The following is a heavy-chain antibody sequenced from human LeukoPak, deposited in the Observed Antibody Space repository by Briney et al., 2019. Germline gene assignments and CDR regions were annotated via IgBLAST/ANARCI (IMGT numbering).Heavy chain of an antibody. V-gene: IGHV4-59*08. CDR2: IYYSGST. CDR1: GGSISSYY. CDR3: ARHVARYFDWPNNWFDP. D-gene: IGHD3-9*01. Sequence: PSETLSLTCTVSGGSISSYYWSWIRQPPGKGLEWIGYIYYSGSTNYNPPLKSRVTISVDTSKNQFSLKLSSVTAADTAVYYCARHVARYFDWPNNWFDPWGQGTLVTVSS. J-gene: IGHJ5*02.